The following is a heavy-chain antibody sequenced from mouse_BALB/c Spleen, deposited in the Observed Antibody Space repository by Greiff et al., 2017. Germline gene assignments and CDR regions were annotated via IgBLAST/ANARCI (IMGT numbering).Heavy chain of an antibody. J-gene: IGHJ2*01. CDR1: GYTFTSYY. CDR2: INPSNGGT. V-gene: IGHV1S81*02. D-gene: IGHD2-2*01. CDR3: TRGEYTMVTTDEYFDY. Sequence: QVQLQQPGAELVKPGASVKLSCKASGYTFTSYYMYWVKQRPGQGLEWIGEINPSNGGTNFNEKFKSKATLTVDKSSSTAYMQLSSLTSEDSAVYYWTRGEYTMVTTDEYFDYWGQGTTLTVSS.